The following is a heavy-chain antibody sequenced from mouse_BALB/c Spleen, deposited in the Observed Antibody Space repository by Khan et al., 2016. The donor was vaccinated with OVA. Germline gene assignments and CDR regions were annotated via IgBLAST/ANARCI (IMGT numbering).Heavy chain of an antibody. CDR3: ARDYDGYPYYYAMDY. D-gene: IGHD2-3*01. J-gene: IGHJ4*01. Sequence: EVQLQESGPSLVKPSQTLSLTCSVTGDSITSGYWNWIRKFPGNKLEYMGYISYSGSTYYIPSLKSRISITRDTSKNQYYLQLNSVTTEDTATDYGARDYDGYPYYYAMDYWGQGTSVTVSS. CDR1: GDSITSGY. V-gene: IGHV3-8*02. CDR2: ISYSGST.